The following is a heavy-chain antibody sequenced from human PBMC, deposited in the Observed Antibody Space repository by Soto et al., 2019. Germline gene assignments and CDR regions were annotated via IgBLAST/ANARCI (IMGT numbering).Heavy chain of an antibody. CDR1: GGSSSSGGYS. CDR3: ARGMTTVTTFDY. J-gene: IGHJ4*02. D-gene: IGHD4-17*01. Sequence: PLSRTGAVCGGSSSSGGYSCNGIRQPPGKGLEWIGYIYHSGSTYYNPSLKSRVTISVDRSKNQFSLKLSSVTAADTAVYYCARGMTTVTTFDYWGQGTLVTVSS. V-gene: IGHV4-30-2*01. CDR2: IYHSGST.